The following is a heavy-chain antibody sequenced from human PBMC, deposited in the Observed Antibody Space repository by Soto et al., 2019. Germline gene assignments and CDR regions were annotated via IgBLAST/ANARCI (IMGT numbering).Heavy chain of an antibody. Sequence: SVKVSCKTSGGTFSSYAISWVRQAPGQGLEWMGGIIPIFGTANYAQKFQGRVTITADESTSTAYMELSSLRSEDTAVYYCARDRGWIQAFDYWGQGTLVTVSS. CDR2: IIPIFGTA. CDR1: GGTFSSYA. CDR3: ARDRGWIQAFDY. J-gene: IGHJ4*02. V-gene: IGHV1-69*13. D-gene: IGHD5-18*01.